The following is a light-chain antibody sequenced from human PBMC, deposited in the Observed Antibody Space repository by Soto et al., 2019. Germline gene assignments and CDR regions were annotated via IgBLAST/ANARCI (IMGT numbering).Light chain of an antibody. CDR1: SSDVGGYNY. CDR3: SSYTSSSTLV. V-gene: IGLV2-14*01. J-gene: IGLJ2*01. Sequence: QSVLTQPASVSGSPGQAITISCTGTSSDVGGYNYVSWYQQHPGKAPKLMIYDVSNRPSGVSNRFSGSKSGNTASLTISGLQAEYEAAYYCSSYTSSSTLVFGGGTKVTVL. CDR2: DVS.